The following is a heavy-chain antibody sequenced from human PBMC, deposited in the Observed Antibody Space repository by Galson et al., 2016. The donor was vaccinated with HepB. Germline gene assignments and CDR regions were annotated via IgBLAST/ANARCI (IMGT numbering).Heavy chain of an antibody. V-gene: IGHV3-21*01. D-gene: IGHD6-13*01. CDR2: ISSGSSYI. Sequence: LEWVSSISSGSSYIYYADSVKGRFTISRDNVKKSLYLQMNRLRPEDTAVYYCARVREQQLLDAFDIWGQGTMVTVSS. CDR3: ARVREQQLLDAFDI. J-gene: IGHJ3*02.